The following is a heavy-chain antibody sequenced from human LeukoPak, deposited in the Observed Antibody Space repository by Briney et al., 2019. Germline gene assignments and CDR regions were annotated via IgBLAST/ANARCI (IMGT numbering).Heavy chain of an antibody. Sequence: SETLPLTCTVSGGSISSYYWSWIRQPAGKGLEWIGRIYTSGSTNYNPSLKSRVTMSVDTSKNQFSLKLSSVTAADTAVYYCAREGDYGDYFDYWGQGTLVTVSS. J-gene: IGHJ4*02. V-gene: IGHV4-4*07. CDR1: GGSISSYY. CDR2: IYTSGST. D-gene: IGHD4-17*01. CDR3: AREGDYGDYFDY.